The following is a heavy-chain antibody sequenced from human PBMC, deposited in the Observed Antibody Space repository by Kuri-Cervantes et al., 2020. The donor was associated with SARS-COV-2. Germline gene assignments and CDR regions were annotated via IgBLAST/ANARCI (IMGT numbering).Heavy chain of an antibody. J-gene: IGHJ6*02. D-gene: IGHD3-3*01. V-gene: IGHV1-2*02. CDR1: GYSFSAYH. CDR3: AREGALTIFGVVTVNYYYYGMDV. CDR2: IKANSGGT. Sequence: ASVKVSCKAPGYSFSAYHLHWVRQAPGQGLEWMGWIKANSGGTNYAQDFQGRVTMTRDTSSNSVYMELSRLTSDDTAVYYCAREGALTIFGVVTVNYYYYGMDVWGQGTTVTVSS.